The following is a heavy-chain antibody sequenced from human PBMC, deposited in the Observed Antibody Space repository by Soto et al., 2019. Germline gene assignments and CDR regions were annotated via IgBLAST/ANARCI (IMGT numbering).Heavy chain of an antibody. Sequence: SETLSLTGTVSDGAISSNYWNWIRQSPGKGLEWIGYMYNSGSTDYNPSLKSRVTISVDTSKNQFSLKLSSVTAADTAVYYCARVLRKNGYCSGGSCSGWFDPWGQGTLVTVSS. CDR1: DGAISSNY. J-gene: IGHJ5*02. D-gene: IGHD2-15*01. CDR2: MYNSGST. CDR3: ARVLRKNGYCSGGSCSGWFDP. V-gene: IGHV4-59*12.